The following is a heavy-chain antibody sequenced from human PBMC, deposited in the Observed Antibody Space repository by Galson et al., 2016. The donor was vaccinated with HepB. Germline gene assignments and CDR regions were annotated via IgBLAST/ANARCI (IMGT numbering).Heavy chain of an antibody. CDR1: GFTFSNYA. CDR3: AKGRTAAADYYFDY. D-gene: IGHD6-13*01. CDR2: ISGTGGST. Sequence: SLRLSCAASGFTFSNYAMSWVRQAPGRGLEWVSTISGTGGSTYYAYSVKGRFKISRDNSKNMLYLQMSNLRVENTAVFYCAKGRTAAADYYFDYWGRGTLVSVSS. J-gene: IGHJ4*02. V-gene: IGHV3-23*01.